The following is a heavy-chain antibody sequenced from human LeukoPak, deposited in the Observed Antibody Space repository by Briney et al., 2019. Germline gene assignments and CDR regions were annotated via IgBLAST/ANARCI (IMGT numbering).Heavy chain of an antibody. CDR1: GFTFSNYG. V-gene: IGHV3-23*01. J-gene: IGHJ4*02. CDR3: ARDYYDSSGYYYFDY. D-gene: IGHD3-22*01. CDR2: ISGSGVTT. Sequence: GGSLRLSCAGSGFTFSNYGMSWVRQAPGKGLEWVSAISGSGVTTYYADSVKGRFTISRDNSKHTLYLQMNSLRAEDTAVYYCARDYYDSSGYYYFDYWGQGTLVTVSS.